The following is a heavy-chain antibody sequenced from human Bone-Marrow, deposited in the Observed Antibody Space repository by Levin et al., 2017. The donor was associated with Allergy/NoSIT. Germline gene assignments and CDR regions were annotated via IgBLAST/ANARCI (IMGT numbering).Heavy chain of an antibody. V-gene: IGHV3-74*01. J-gene: IGHJ6*02. D-gene: IGHD3/OR15-3a*01. CDR1: GFTLDDYW. CDR2: IKSDGSRT. CDR3: ARVDTYDYYYGLDV. Sequence: PGGSLRLSCEASGFTLDDYWMHWVRQIPGRGLVWVSSIKSDGSRTNYADSVKGRFTLSRDKAKNTLYLQMNSLRVEDTAVYFCARVDTYDYYYGLDVWGQGTTVTVSS.